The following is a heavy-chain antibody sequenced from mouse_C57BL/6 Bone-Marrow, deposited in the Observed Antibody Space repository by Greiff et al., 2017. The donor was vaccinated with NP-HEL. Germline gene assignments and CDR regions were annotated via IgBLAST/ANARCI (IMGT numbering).Heavy chain of an antibody. CDR2: FYPGSGSI. J-gene: IGHJ1*03. Sequence: QVHVKQSGAELVKPGASVKLSCKASGYTFTEYTIHWVKQRSGQGLEWIGWFYPGSGSIKYNEKFKDKATLTADKSSSTVYMELSRLTSEDSAVYFCARHEEDYYYGSDWYFDVWGTGTTVTVSS. D-gene: IGHD1-1*01. CDR1: GYTFTEYT. V-gene: IGHV1-62-2*01. CDR3: ARHEEDYYYGSDWYFDV.